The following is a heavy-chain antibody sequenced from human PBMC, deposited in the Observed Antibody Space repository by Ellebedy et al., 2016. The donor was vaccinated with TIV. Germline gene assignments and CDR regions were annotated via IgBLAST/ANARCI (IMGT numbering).Heavy chain of an antibody. CDR1: GFTVSSIY. CDR2: ISSTANTI. Sequence: GESLKISCAASGFTVSSIYMNWVRQAPGKGLEWISYISSTANTIYYADSVKGRFTISSDNAKNSLYLQMTSRKTEDTAVYCCWSYDPDYWGQGTLVTVSS. CDR3: WSYDPDY. V-gene: IGHV3-11*01. D-gene: IGHD5-12*01. J-gene: IGHJ4*02.